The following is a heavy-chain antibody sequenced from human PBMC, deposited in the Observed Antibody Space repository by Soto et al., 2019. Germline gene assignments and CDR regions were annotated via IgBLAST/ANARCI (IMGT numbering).Heavy chain of an antibody. CDR3: ARRSSGDYYGMDV. CDR1: GGTFSSYA. CDR2: IIPIFGTA. D-gene: IGHD6-25*01. J-gene: IGHJ6*02. V-gene: IGHV1-69*13. Sequence: SVKVSCKASGGTFSSYAISWVRQAPGQGLEWVGGIIPIFGTANYAQKFQGRVTITADESTSTAYMELSSLRSEDTAVYYCARRSSGDYYGMDVWGQGTTVTVSS.